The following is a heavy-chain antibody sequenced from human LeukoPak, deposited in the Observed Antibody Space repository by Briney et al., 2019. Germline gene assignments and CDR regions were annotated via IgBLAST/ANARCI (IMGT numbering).Heavy chain of an antibody. J-gene: IGHJ4*02. CDR1: EFSVGSNY. V-gene: IGHV3-66*01. D-gene: IGHD3-10*01. CDR3: ANNQRFGELYYFDY. Sequence: GGSLRLSCAASEFSVGSNYMTWVRQAPGKGLEWVSLIYSGGSTYYADSVKGRFTISRDNSKNTLYLQMNSLRAEDTVVYYCANNQRFGELYYFDYWGQGTLVTVSS. CDR2: IYSGGST.